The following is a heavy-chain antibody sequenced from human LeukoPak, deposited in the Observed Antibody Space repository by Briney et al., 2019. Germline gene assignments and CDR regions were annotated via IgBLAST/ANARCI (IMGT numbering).Heavy chain of an antibody. CDR2: INWNGGRT. V-gene: IGHV3-20*04. Sequence: GGSLRLSCAASGFTFHDYAMSWVRQAPGKGLEWVSGINWNGGRTDYADSVQGRFSISRDNAKNSLYLVINSLRTEDTALYYCVRGVWATPVDYRGQGTLVTVSS. J-gene: IGHJ4*02. CDR1: GFTFHDYA. D-gene: IGHD5-12*01. CDR3: VRGVWATPVDY.